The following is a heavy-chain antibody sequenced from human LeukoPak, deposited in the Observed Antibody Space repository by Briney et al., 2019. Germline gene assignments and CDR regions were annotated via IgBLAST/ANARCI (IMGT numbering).Heavy chain of an antibody. CDR3: ARSGSGHGEFFQF. CDR2: ISYSGDT. V-gene: IGHV4-59*01. CDR1: GASISNNY. Sequence: SETLSLACTDSGASISNNYCSWIRQPPGKGLEWIGYISYSGDTNYNPPLKSRVTISADTSKNQFSLKLTSVTAADTALYYCARSGSGHGEFFQFWGQGTLVTVSS. D-gene: IGHD2-15*01. J-gene: IGHJ1*01.